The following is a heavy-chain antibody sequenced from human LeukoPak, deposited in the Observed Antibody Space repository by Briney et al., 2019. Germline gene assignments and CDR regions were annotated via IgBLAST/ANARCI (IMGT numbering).Heavy chain of an antibody. V-gene: IGHV3-21*01. CDR2: ISSSSSYI. CDR1: RFTFSSYS. J-gene: IGHJ4*02. CDR3: ARFRPAWQVDF. Sequence: PGGSLRHFRAASRFTFSSYSMNWVRQAPGKGLEWVSFISSSSSYIQYAGSVKGRFTISRDNAKNSLYLQMNSLRVEDTAVYYCARFRPAWQVDFWGQGTLVTVSS. D-gene: IGHD3-10*01.